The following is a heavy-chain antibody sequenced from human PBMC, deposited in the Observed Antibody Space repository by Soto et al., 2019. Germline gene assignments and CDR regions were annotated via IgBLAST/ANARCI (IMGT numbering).Heavy chain of an antibody. CDR2: IYYSGST. CDR1: GGSISSYY. V-gene: IGHV4-59*01. Sequence: SETLSLTCTVFGGSISSYYWSWIRQPPGKGLEWIGYIYYSGSTNYNPSLKSRVTISVDTSKNQFSLKLSSVTAADTAVYYCARGGDIRGYDFWSGYQAFDYWGQGTLVTV. D-gene: IGHD3-3*01. CDR3: ARGGDIRGYDFWSGYQAFDY. J-gene: IGHJ4*02.